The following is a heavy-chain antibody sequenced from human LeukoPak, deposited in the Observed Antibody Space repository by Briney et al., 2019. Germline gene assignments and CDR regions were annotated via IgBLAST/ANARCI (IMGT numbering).Heavy chain of an antibody. Sequence: SETLSLTCTVSGGSISSYYWSWIRQPPGKGLEWIGYIYYSGSTNYNPSLKSRVTISVDTSKNQFSLKLSSVTAADTAVYYCARDVPSGSYHDYWGQGTLVTVSS. D-gene: IGHD1-26*01. V-gene: IGHV4-59*12. J-gene: IGHJ4*02. CDR3: ARDVPSGSYHDY. CDR2: IYYSGST. CDR1: GGSISSYY.